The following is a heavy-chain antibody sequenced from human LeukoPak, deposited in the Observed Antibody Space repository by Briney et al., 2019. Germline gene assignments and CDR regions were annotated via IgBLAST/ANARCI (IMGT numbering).Heavy chain of an antibody. CDR2: ISAYNGNI. D-gene: IGHD6-6*01. J-gene: IGHJ3*02. V-gene: IGHV1-18*01. CDR1: GYTFTSYG. CDR3: ARDSIADFTEDAFDI. Sequence: ASVKVSCKASGYTFTSYGLSWVRQAPGQGPEWMGWISAYNGNINYAQKFQGRLTLTTEKSTSTGYMELRSLRSDDTAVYYCARDSIADFTEDAFDIWGQGTMVTVSS.